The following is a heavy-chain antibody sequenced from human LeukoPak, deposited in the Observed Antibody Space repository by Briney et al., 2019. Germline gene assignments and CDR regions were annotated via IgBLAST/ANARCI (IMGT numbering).Heavy chain of an antibody. CDR1: GLTFRNYA. V-gene: IGHV3-23*01. Sequence: PGGSLRLSCAVSGLTFRNYAMSWVRQAPGMGLEWVSLIGGDGVNTFYADSVKGRFTISRENPKNTLFLQMNSLRAEDSAVYYCAKRMGGSSPYNWFDPWGQGTLVTVSS. D-gene: IGHD1-26*01. CDR2: IGGDGVNT. J-gene: IGHJ5*02. CDR3: AKRMGGSSPYNWFDP.